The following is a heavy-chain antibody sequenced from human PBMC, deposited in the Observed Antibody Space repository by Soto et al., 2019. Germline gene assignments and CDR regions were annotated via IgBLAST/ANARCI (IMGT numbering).Heavy chain of an antibody. D-gene: IGHD2-2*01. J-gene: IGHJ4*02. CDR3: RRRYRPSYASDY. Sequence: GGSLTLSCAASGFTFSSYWKHWVRQAPEKGLEWVSRINDDGRRTSYADPVKGRFTISRDNAKNTLYLQMNSLRDDDTAIYYCRRRYRPSYASDYWGQGTLVTVSS. CDR2: INDDGRRT. CDR1: GFTFSSYW. V-gene: IGHV3-74*01.